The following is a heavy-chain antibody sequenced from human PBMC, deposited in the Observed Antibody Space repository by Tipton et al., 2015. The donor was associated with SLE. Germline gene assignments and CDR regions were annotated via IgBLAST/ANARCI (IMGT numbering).Heavy chain of an antibody. V-gene: IGHV4-38-2*01. CDR3: ARGPQRGYSYGPDY. J-gene: IGHJ4*02. CDR2: ISHKGST. CDR1: NYSISSGYY. Sequence: TLSLTCAVSNYSISSGYYWGWVRQPPGKGLEWIGCISHKGSTYYNPTLNSRVTISLDTSKNQFSLQLNSVTAADTAVYYCARGPQRGYSYGPDYWGQGTLVTVSS. D-gene: IGHD5-18*01.